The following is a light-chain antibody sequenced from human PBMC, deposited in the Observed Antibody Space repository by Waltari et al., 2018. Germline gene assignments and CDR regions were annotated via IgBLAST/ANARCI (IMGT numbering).Light chain of an antibody. J-gene: IGKJ2*01. Sequence: VLTQSPGTLPLSPGESVPLTCRASQSLSKKYLAWYQQKPGPAPRLLIYGASSRAAGIPDRFSGSGSGTDFTLTISRLEPEDFAMYYCQQYGSSVMYTFGQGTKLEIK. CDR1: QSLSKKY. CDR3: QQYGSSVMYT. CDR2: GAS. V-gene: IGKV3-20*01.